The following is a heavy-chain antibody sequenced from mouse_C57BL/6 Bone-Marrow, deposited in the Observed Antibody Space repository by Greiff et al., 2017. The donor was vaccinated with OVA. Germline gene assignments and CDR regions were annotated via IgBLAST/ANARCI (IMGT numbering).Heavy chain of an antibody. J-gene: IGHJ3*01. CDR3: ARYDGYYVFAY. Sequence: QVQLQQSGAELVRPGSSVKLSCKASGYTFTSYWMHWVKQRPIQGLEWIGNIDPSDSETHYNQKFKDKATLTVDKSSSTAYMQLSSLTSEDSAVYYCARYDGYYVFAYWGQGTLVTVSA. CDR1: GYTFTSYW. V-gene: IGHV1-52*01. CDR2: IDPSDSET. D-gene: IGHD2-3*01.